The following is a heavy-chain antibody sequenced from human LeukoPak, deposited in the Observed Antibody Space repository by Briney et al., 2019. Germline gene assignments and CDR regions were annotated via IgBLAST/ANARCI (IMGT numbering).Heavy chain of an antibody. CDR1: GFTFDDYA. CDR3: AREAYYYDSSGSQFDAFDI. V-gene: IGHV3-9*01. D-gene: IGHD3-22*01. Sequence: QPGRSLRLSCAASGFTFDDYAMHWVRQAPGKGLEWVSGISWNSGSIGYADSVKGRFTISRDNAKNSLNLQMNSLRAEDTAVYYCAREAYYYDSSGSQFDAFDIWGQGTMLTVSS. CDR2: ISWNSGSI. J-gene: IGHJ3*02.